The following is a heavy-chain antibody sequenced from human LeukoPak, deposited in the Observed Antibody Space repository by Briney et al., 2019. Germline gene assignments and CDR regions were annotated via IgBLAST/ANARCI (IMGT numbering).Heavy chain of an antibody. CDR2: ISYDGSNK. Sequence: SGGSLRLSCVGSGFTLGTYGMHWVRQAPGKGLEWVAVISYDGSNKYYADSVKGRFTISRDNSKNTLYLQMNSLRAEDTAVYYCAKVLVPATALGGDFDYWGQGTLVTVSS. J-gene: IGHJ4*02. CDR3: AKVLVPATALGGDFDY. CDR1: GFTLGTYG. D-gene: IGHD4/OR15-4a*01. V-gene: IGHV3-30*18.